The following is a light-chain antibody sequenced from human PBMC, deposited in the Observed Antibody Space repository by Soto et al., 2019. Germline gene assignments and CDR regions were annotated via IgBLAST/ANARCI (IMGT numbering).Light chain of an antibody. J-gene: IGLJ2*01. CDR3: ENWGTGTVV. CDR2: LNSDGSH. Sequence: QPVLTQSPSASASLGASVKLTCTLSSGHSSYAIAWHQQQPEKGPRYLMKLNSDGSHSKGDWIPDRFSGSSSGAERYLTISSLQSEYGADYYCENWGTGTVVFGGGTQVTVL. CDR1: SGHSSYA. V-gene: IGLV4-69*01.